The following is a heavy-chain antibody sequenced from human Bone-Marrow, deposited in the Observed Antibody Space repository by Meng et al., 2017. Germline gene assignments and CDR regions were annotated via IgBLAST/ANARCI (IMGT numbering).Heavy chain of an antibody. CDR1: GFTFSSYA. CDR2: ISYDGSNK. V-gene: IGHV3-30*04. D-gene: IGHD3-16*01. CDR3: ARGEASYYDYVWGSFRDYAFDI. J-gene: IGHJ3*02. Sequence: GESLKISCAASGFTFSSYAMHWVRQAPGKGLEWVAVISYDGSNKYYADSVKGRFTISRDNSKNTLYLQMNSLRAEDTAVYYCARGEASYYDYVWGSFRDYAFDIWGQGTMLTVSS.